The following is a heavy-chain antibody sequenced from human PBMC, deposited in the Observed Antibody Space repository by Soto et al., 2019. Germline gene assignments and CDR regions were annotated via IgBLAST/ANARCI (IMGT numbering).Heavy chain of an antibody. V-gene: IGHV3-23*01. CDR1: GVSFVNYA. J-gene: IGHJ4*02. CDR2: LSGSGTST. CDR3: AKATTNGGWFNPFDS. D-gene: IGHD6-19*01. Sequence: PGGSLRLSCAASGVSFVNYAMNWVRQAPGKGLEWVSGLSGSGTSTYYADSVKGRFTISRDNSRDTLFLQMNSLTADDTAVYHCAKATTNGGWFNPFDSWGQGALVTVSS.